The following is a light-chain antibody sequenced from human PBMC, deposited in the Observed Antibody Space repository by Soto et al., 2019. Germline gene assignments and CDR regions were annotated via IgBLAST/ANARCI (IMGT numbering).Light chain of an antibody. CDR2: DAS. Sequence: EIVMTQSPATLSVSPGERATLSCRASQSVSSKLAWYQQKPGQAPRLLIYDASTRATGIPARFSGSGSGTEFPLTISSLQSEDFEVYYCQQYDNWPLTFGGGAKVEIK. J-gene: IGKJ4*01. CDR3: QQYDNWPLT. V-gene: IGKV3-15*01. CDR1: QSVSSK.